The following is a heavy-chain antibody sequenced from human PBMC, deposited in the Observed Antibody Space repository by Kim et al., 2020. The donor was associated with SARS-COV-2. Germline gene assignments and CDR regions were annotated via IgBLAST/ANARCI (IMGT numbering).Heavy chain of an antibody. D-gene: IGHD2-15*01. CDR1: GYTFITSH. CDR2: FNPSGGNT. CDR3: GRELHNSWWIVH. J-gene: IGHJ4*02. V-gene: IGHV1-46*01. Sequence: ASVKVSCKASGYTFITSHIHWVRQVPGQGLEWMGMFNPSGGNTAFAQRFQGRVTMAGDTSTSTAYMELSSLRSEDTAEYYCGRELHNSWWIVHWGQGSLVTVSS.